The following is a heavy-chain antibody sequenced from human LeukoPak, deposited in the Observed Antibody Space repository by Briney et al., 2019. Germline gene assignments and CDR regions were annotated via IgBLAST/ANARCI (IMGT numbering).Heavy chain of an antibody. CDR1: GGSISSYY. Sequence: SETLSLTCTVSGGSISSYYWSWIRQPPGKGLEWIGYINYSGSTKYNPSLKSRVTISVDTSKNQFSLKLNSVTTADTAVYYFARSVGGTQDFGSWGQGTLVTVSS. V-gene: IGHV4-59*01. D-gene: IGHD1-26*01. CDR3: ARSVGGTQDFGS. J-gene: IGHJ4*02. CDR2: INYSGST.